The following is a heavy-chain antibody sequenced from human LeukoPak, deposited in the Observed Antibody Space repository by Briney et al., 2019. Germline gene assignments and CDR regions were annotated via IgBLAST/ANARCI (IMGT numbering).Heavy chain of an antibody. CDR3: ANFPVSGFYFDY. CDR1: GFTFSSYA. CDR2: ISGSGGST. D-gene: IGHD3-22*01. V-gene: IGHV3-23*01. J-gene: IGHJ4*02. Sequence: GESLRLSCAASGFTFSSYAMSWVRQAPGEGLEWVSAISGSGGSTYYTDSVKGRFTIGRDNSENTLYLQVNRLRADDPTVYFCANFPVSGFYFDYRGQGTLVTVSS.